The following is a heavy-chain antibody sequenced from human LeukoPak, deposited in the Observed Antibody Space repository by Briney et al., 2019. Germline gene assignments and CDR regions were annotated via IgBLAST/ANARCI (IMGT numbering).Heavy chain of an antibody. CDR2: ISSSSSYI. CDR3: AMAVVGATSFDY. J-gene: IGHJ4*02. CDR1: GFTFSSYS. V-gene: IGHV3-21*01. D-gene: IGHD1-26*01. Sequence: AGGSLRLSCAASGFTFSSYSMNWVRQAPGKGLEWVSSISSSSSYIYYADSVKGRFTISRDSAKNSLYLQMNSLRAEDTAVYYCAMAVVGATSFDYWGQGTLVTVSS.